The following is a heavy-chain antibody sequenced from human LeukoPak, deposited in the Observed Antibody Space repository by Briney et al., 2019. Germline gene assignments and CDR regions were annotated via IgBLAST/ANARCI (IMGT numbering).Heavy chain of an antibody. CDR2: IYYSGST. CDR3: ARDRIDSSSWYADYYYYGMDV. V-gene: IGHV4-59*01. J-gene: IGHJ6*02. D-gene: IGHD6-13*01. Sequence: PSETLSLTCTVSGGSISSYYWGWIRQPPGKGLEWIGYIYYSGSTNYNPSLKSRVTISVDTSKNQFSLKLSSVTAADTAVYYCARDRIDSSSWYADYYYYGMDVWGQGTTVTVSS. CDR1: GGSISSYY.